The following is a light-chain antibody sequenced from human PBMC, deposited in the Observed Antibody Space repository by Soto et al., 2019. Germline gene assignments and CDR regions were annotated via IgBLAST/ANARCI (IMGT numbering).Light chain of an antibody. CDR3: QQYKNWWT. J-gene: IGKJ1*01. Sequence: EIVMTQSPATLSVSPGERATLSCRASQSVSSNLAWYQQKPGQAPMLLIYGASTRATGIPVTCSGSGSGTEFTITISSLQSEACEVYYCQQYKNWWTFGQGTKVEIK. CDR2: GAS. V-gene: IGKV3-15*01. CDR1: QSVSSN.